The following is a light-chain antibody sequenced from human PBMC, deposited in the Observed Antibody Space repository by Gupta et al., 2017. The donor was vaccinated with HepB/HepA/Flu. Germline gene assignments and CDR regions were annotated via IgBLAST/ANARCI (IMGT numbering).Light chain of an antibody. V-gene: IGKV1-5*03. CDR3: QQYNSYLC. CDR1: QTISIW. Sequence: DIQMTQSPSTLSASVGDRVTITCRASQTISIWLAWYQQKPGEAPKLLIYRASSLQTGVPSRFSGSGTGTEFTLTISSLQTDDFATYYCQQYNSYLCFGHGTKVDIK. J-gene: IGKJ3*01. CDR2: RAS.